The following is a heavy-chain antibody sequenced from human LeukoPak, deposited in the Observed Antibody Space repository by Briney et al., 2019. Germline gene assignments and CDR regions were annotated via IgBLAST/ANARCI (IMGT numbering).Heavy chain of an antibody. D-gene: IGHD4-17*01. CDR3: ARGGDYGDYSDY. CDR1: GFTFSSYW. CDR2: IKQDRSEK. J-gene: IGHJ4*02. Sequence: GGSLRLSCAVSGFTFSSYWMSWVRQAPGKGLEWVANIKQDRSEKYYVDSVKRRFTVSRDNAKNSRYLQMNSLRAEDTAVYYCARGGDYGDYSDYWGQGTLVTVSS. V-gene: IGHV3-7*01.